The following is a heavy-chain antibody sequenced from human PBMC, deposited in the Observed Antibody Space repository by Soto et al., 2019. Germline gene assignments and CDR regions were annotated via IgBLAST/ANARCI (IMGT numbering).Heavy chain of an antibody. V-gene: IGHV6-1*01. CDR1: GDSVSSNSAA. CDR3: ARAQVLGGPNAFDI. D-gene: IGHD3-16*01. Sequence: KQSQTLSLTCAISGDSVSSNSAAWNWIRQSPSRGLEWLGRTYYRSKWYNDYAVSVKSRITINPDTSKNQFSLQLNSVTPEDTAVYYCARAQVLGGPNAFDIWGQGTMVTVSS. CDR2: TYYRSKWYN. J-gene: IGHJ3*02.